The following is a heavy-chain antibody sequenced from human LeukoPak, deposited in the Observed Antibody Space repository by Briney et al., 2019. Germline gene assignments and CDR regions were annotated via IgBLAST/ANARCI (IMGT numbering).Heavy chain of an antibody. CDR3: ARHRYGYFDY. CDR2: INPNSGGT. J-gene: IGHJ4*02. Sequence: ASVKVSCNASGYTFTGYYMHWVRQAPGQGLEWMGWINPNSGGTNYAQKFQGRVTMCRDTSISTAYMELIRLRSDDTAVYYCARHRYGYFDYWGQGTLVTVSS. CDR1: GYTFTGYY. V-gene: IGHV1-2*02. D-gene: IGHD1-14*01.